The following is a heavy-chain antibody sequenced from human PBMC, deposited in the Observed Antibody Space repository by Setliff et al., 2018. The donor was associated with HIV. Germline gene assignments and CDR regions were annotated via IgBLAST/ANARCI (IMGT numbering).Heavy chain of an antibody. CDR1: GGSFSGYH. J-gene: IGHJ4*02. CDR3: ARGHPIVPTGLVSFYFDH. V-gene: IGHV4-34*01. CDR2: IDHSGST. D-gene: IGHD2-2*01. Sequence: ETLSLTCAVYGGSFSGYHWSWIRQSPGKGLEWIGEIDHSGSTDDNPSLKSRVTISVDTSKNQFSLKLSSVSAADTAVYYCARGHPIVPTGLVSFYFDHWGQGTLITAPQ.